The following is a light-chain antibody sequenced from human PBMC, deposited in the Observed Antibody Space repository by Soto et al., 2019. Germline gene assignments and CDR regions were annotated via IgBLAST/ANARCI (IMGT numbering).Light chain of an antibody. CDR3: QQYNSYSYT. V-gene: IGKV1-5*01. J-gene: IGKJ2*01. CDR2: DAS. Sequence: DIQMTQSPSTLSASVGDRFTITCRASQSISSWLAWYQQKPGKAPQLLIYDASSLESGVPSRFSGSGSGTEFTLTISSLQPDDFATYDCQQYNSYSYTFGQGTKLEIK. CDR1: QSISSW.